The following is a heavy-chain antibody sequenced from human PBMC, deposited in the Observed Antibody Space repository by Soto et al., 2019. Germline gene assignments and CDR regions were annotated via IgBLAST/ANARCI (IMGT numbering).Heavy chain of an antibody. J-gene: IGHJ6*02. D-gene: IGHD6-13*01. CDR3: ARGYSSSWYYYYYGMDV. Sequence: QVQLVQSGAEVKKPGASVKVSCKASGYTFTSYGISWVRQAPGQGLEWMGWISAYNGNTNNAQKRQGRVTMTTDTSTSTAYMELRSLRSDDTAVYYCARGYSSSWYYYYYGMDVWGQGTTVTVSS. CDR2: ISAYNGNT. V-gene: IGHV1-18*01. CDR1: GYTFTSYG.